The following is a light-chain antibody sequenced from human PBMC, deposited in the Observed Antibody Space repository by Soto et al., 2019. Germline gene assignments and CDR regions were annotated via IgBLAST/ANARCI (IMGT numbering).Light chain of an antibody. Sequence: QSVLTQPASVSGSPGQSITISCTGTSSDVGGYNYVSWYQQHPGKAPKLIIYEVSNRPSGVSNRFSGSKSGNTASLTISGLQAEDEADYYFSSYTSTSPYVFGTGTKVTVL. CDR2: EVS. J-gene: IGLJ1*01. CDR1: SSDVGGYNY. CDR3: SSYTSTSPYV. V-gene: IGLV2-14*01.